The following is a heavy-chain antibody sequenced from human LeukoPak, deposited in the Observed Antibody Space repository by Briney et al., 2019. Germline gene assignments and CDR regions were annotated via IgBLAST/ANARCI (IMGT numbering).Heavy chain of an antibody. J-gene: IGHJ6*03. Sequence: GGSLRLSCAASGFTFRSYDMNWVRQTPGKGLEWVSYISSSSSTIYYADSVKGRFTISRDNAKNSLYLQMNSLRAEDTAVYYCARGGYYGSVTPYYYYYYYMDVWGKGTTVTVSS. CDR3: ARGGYYGSVTPYYYYYYYMDV. D-gene: IGHD3-10*01. V-gene: IGHV3-48*04. CDR1: GFTFRSYD. CDR2: ISSSSSTI.